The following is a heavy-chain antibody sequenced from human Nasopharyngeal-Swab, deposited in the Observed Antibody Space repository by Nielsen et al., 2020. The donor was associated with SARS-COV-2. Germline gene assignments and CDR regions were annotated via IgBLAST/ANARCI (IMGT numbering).Heavy chain of an antibody. D-gene: IGHD3-10*01. CDR3: ARSAVGIRGVLDK. CDR2: INGDGTWI. CDR1: AFTFGNYY. Sequence: GGSLRLSCAASAFTFGNYYMTWIRQAPGKGLVWVSRINGDGTWISYADSVKGRFTISRDNSKNTVYLQMNSLGGDDTAVYYCARSAVGIRGVLDKWGPGTKVTVSP. J-gene: IGHJ3*02. V-gene: IGHV3-74*01.